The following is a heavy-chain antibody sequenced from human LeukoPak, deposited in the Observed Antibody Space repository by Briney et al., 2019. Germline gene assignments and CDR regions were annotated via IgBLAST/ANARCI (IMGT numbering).Heavy chain of an antibody. D-gene: IGHD2-8*02. V-gene: IGHV5-51*01. Sequence: GESPAISCQGSGYRFTSYWIGWVRQLPGKGLELMGVIYPGDSDTNYSPSFQDQITISADKSITTAYLHWGTLRASDTAIYYCVRQEDFGTTGTYDFWGLGTLVTVSS. J-gene: IGHJ4*02. CDR3: VRQEDFGTTGTYDF. CDR2: IYPGDSDT. CDR1: GYRFTSYW.